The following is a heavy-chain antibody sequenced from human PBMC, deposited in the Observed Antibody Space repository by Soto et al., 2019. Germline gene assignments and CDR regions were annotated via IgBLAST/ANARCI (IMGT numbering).Heavy chain of an antibody. CDR3: ARVYYGSGSYYRSPYYYYGMDV. V-gene: IGHV1-3*01. CDR1: GYTFTSYD. D-gene: IGHD3-10*01. CDR2: INAGNGNT. J-gene: IGHJ6*02. Sequence: ASVKVSCKASGYTFTSYDMHWVRQAPGQRLEWMGWINAGNGNTKYSQKFQGRVTITRDTSASTAYMELSSLRSEDTAVYYCARVYYGSGSYYRSPYYYYGMDVWGQGTTVTVSS.